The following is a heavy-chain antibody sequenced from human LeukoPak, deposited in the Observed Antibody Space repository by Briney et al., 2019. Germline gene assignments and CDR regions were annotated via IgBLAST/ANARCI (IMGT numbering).Heavy chain of an antibody. CDR1: GGTFSSYA. CDR2: INPNSGGT. Sequence: ASVKVSCKASGGTFSSYAISWVRQAPGQGLEWMGWINPNSGGTNYAQKFQGRVTMTRDTSISTAYMELSRLRSDDTAVYYCARDPVSIAARFEWFDPWGQGTLVTVSS. CDR3: ARDPVSIAARFEWFDP. V-gene: IGHV1-2*02. J-gene: IGHJ5*02. D-gene: IGHD6-6*01.